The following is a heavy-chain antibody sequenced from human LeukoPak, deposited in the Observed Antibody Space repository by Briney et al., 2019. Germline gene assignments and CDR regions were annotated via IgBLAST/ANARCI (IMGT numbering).Heavy chain of an antibody. CDR3: ASLHDRIAVAGTVAFDI. CDR1: GYTFTTYG. D-gene: IGHD6-19*01. J-gene: IGHJ3*02. CDR2: ISAYNGNT. Sequence: ASVKVSCKASGYTFTTYGFSWVRQAPGQGLEWMGWISAYNGNTNYAQKLQGRVTMTTDTSTSAAYMELSRLRSDDTAVYYCASLHDRIAVAGTVAFDIWGQGTMVTVSS. V-gene: IGHV1-18*01.